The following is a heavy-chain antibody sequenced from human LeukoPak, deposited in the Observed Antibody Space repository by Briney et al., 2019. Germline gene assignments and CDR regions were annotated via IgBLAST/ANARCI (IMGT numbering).Heavy chain of an antibody. V-gene: IGHV4-59*01. CDR1: GGSISSYY. Sequence: SETLSLTCTVSGGSISSYYWSWIRQPPGKGLEWIGYIYYSGSTNYNPSLKSRVTISVDTSKDQFSLKLSSVTAADTAVYYCARSVEGYCRGGSCYYYSYYMDVWGKGTTVTVSS. CDR2: IYYSGST. D-gene: IGHD2-15*01. J-gene: IGHJ6*03. CDR3: ARSVEGYCRGGSCYYYSYYMDV.